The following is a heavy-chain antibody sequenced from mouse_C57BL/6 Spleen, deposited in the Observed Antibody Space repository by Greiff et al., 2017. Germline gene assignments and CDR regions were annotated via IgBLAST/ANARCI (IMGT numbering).Heavy chain of an antibody. Sequence: VQLQQSGPELVKPGASVKISCKASGYTFTDYYMNWVKQSHGKSLEWIGDINPNNGGTSYNQKFKGKATLTVDKSSSTAYMELRSLTSEDSAVYYCARGYDYDGGAWFAYWGQGTLVTVSA. CDR1: GYTFTDYY. V-gene: IGHV1-26*01. CDR2: INPNNGGT. D-gene: IGHD2-4*01. J-gene: IGHJ3*01. CDR3: ARGYDYDGGAWFAY.